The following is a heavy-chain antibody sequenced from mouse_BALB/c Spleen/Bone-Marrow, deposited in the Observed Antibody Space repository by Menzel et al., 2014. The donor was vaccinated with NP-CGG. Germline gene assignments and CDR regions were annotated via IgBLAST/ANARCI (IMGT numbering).Heavy chain of an antibody. J-gene: IGHJ3*01. CDR2: ISGGGSYI. CDR3: AREGYDYDWFAD. D-gene: IGHD2-4*01. V-gene: IGHV5-9-2*01. Sequence: EVNVVESGGDLVKPGGSLKLSCAASGFTFSSYGMSWVRQTPEKRLEWVATISGGGSYIYYADNVKGRFIISRDKAKNNLYLQVRSLRSEDTALYYCAREGYDYDWFADWGQGTLVTVSA. CDR1: GFTFSSYG.